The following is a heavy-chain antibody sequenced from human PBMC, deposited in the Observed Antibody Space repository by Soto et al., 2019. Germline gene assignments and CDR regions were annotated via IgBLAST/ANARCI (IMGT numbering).Heavy chain of an antibody. J-gene: IGHJ4*02. D-gene: IGHD4-17*01. CDR2: IIPILGIA. CDR3: AKGNIYADFISLY. V-gene: IGHV1-69*02. Sequence: GASVKVSCKASGGTFSSYTISWVRQAPGQGLEWVGRIIPILGIANYAQKFQGRVTITADKSTSTAYMELSSLRSEDAAVYYCAKGNIYADFISLYLGQGPLVTVSS. CDR1: GGTFSSYT.